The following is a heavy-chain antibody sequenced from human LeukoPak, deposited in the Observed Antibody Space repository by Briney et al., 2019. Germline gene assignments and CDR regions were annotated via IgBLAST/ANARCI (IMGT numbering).Heavy chain of an antibody. CDR3: VRHESGNLYSPFDY. Sequence: SETLSLTCTVSGGSITSNTYYWGWIRQPPGKGLDWIGSIYSSESTYYTPSLKSRVTISVDTSKSQFSLRLSSVIAADTAVYYCVRHESGNLYSPFDYWGQGTLVTVSS. D-gene: IGHD1-26*01. CDR2: IYSSEST. J-gene: IGHJ4*02. V-gene: IGHV4-39*01. CDR1: GGSITSNTYY.